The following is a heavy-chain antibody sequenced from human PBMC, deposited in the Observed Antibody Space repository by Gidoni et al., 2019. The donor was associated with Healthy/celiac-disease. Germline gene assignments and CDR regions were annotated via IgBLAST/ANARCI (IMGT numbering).Heavy chain of an antibody. D-gene: IGHD3-22*01. Sequence: EVQLLESGGGLVQPGGSLRLSCAASGFTFRSYAMSWVRQAPGTGLDWVSDISGSGGSKYYAESVKGRFTISRDNSKNTLYLQMNSLRAEDTAVYYCAKDPSSGYPYLYYFDYWGQGTLVTVSS. J-gene: IGHJ4*02. CDR1: GFTFRSYA. V-gene: IGHV3-23*01. CDR2: ISGSGGSK. CDR3: AKDPSSGYPYLYYFDY.